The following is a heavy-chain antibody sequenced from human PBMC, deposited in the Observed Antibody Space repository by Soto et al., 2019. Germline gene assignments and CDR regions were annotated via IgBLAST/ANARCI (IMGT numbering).Heavy chain of an antibody. D-gene: IGHD3-22*01. V-gene: IGHV1-18*03. CDR1: GYTFTSYG. Sequence: ASVKVSCKASGYTFTSYGISWVRQAPGQGLEWMGWISAYNGNTNYAQKLQGRVTMTTDTSTSTAYMELRSLRSDDMAVYYCARCGDYYDSSGYNWFDPWGQGTLVT. J-gene: IGHJ5*02. CDR2: ISAYNGNT. CDR3: ARCGDYYDSSGYNWFDP.